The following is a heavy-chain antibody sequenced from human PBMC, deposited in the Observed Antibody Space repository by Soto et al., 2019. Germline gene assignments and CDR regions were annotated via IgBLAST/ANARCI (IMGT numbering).Heavy chain of an antibody. CDR1: GFTFSSYS. V-gene: IGHV3-48*02. CDR3: ARAGGSGSYYNEGMDV. Sequence: GGSLRLSCAASGFTFSSYSMNWVRQAPGKGLEWVSYISSSSSTIYYADSVKGRFTISRDNAKNSLYLQMNSLRDEDTAVYYCARAGGSGSYYNEGMDVWGQGTTVTVSS. CDR2: ISSSSSTI. D-gene: IGHD3-10*01. J-gene: IGHJ6*02.